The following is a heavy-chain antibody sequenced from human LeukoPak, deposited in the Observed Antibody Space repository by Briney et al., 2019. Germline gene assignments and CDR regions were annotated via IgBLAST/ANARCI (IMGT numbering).Heavy chain of an antibody. CDR1: GFTFSAYS. CDR2: ISSSSSTI. CDR3: ARDPPSGGFDY. V-gene: IGHV3-48*02. D-gene: IGHD6-19*01. J-gene: IGHJ4*02. Sequence: GSLRLSCAASGFTFSAYSMNWVRQAPGKGLEWVSYISSSSSTIYYTDSVKGRFTISRDDAKNSLYLHMNSLRDEDTALYYCARDPPSGGFDYWGQGALVTVSS.